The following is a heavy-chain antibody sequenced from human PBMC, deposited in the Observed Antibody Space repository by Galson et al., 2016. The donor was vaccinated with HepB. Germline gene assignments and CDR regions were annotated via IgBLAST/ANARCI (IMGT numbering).Heavy chain of an antibody. D-gene: IGHD3-3*01. V-gene: IGHV4-61*01. Sequence: TLSLTCTVSGGSVSSTTYYWAWIRQPPGKGLEWIGHASYSGTTNYNPSLRSRVTISVDPSKNQFSLRLTSVSDADTAVYYCARSHGGYWGQGTLVTVSS. CDR3: ARSHGGY. J-gene: IGHJ4*02. CDR2: ASYSGTT. CDR1: GGSVSSTTYY.